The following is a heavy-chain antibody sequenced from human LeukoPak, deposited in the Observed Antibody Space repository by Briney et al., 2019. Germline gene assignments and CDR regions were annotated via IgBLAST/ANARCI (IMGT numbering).Heavy chain of an antibody. Sequence: VASVKVSCKASGGTFSSYAISWVRQAPGQGLEWMGRIIPILGIANYAQKFQGRVTITADKSTSTAYMELSSLRSDDTAVYYCARGDDIVVVVAATAFDYWSQGTLVTVSS. CDR1: GGTFSSYA. CDR2: IIPILGIA. D-gene: IGHD2-15*01. V-gene: IGHV1-69*04. J-gene: IGHJ4*02. CDR3: ARGDDIVVVVAATAFDY.